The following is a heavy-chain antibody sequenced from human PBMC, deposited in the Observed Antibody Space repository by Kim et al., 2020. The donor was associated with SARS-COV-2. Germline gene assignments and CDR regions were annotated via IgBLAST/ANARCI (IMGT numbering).Heavy chain of an antibody. Sequence: GGSLRLSCTASGFTFGDYAMSWFRQAPGKGLEWVSFIRNKVYGGTTEYAASVKGRFSISRDDSKSIAYLQMNSLKTEDTAVYYCSRGGYYDSSGYPFFDYWGQGTLVTVSS. J-gene: IGHJ4*02. D-gene: IGHD3-22*01. CDR3: SRGGYYDSSGYPFFDY. CDR2: IRNKVYGGTT. CDR1: GFTFGDYA. V-gene: IGHV3-49*03.